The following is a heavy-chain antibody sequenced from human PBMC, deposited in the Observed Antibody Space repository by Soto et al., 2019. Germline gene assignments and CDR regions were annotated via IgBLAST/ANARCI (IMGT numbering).Heavy chain of an antibody. D-gene: IGHD6-13*01. CDR1: GYTFTSYG. Sequence: GASVKVSCKASGYTFTSYGIIWVRQAPGQGLEWMGWISAYNGNTNYAQKLQGRVTMTTDTSTSTAYMELRSLRSDDTAVYYCARSRQQLVLSPVDYWGQGTLVTVSS. CDR3: ARSRQQLVLSPVDY. V-gene: IGHV1-18*01. CDR2: ISAYNGNT. J-gene: IGHJ4*02.